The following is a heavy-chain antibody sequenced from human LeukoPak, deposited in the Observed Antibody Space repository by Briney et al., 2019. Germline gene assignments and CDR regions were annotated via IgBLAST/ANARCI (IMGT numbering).Heavy chain of an antibody. CDR2: INPSGGST. V-gene: IGHV1-46*01. Sequence: ASVKVSCKASGYTFTSYYMHWVRQAPGQGLEWMGIINPSGGSTSYAQKFQGRVTMTRDTSTSTVYMELSSLGSEDTAVYYCARIPLDGYSYGVNYYYGMDVWGQGTTVTVSS. J-gene: IGHJ6*02. CDR3: ARIPLDGYSYGVNYYYGMDV. D-gene: IGHD5-18*01. CDR1: GYTFTSYY.